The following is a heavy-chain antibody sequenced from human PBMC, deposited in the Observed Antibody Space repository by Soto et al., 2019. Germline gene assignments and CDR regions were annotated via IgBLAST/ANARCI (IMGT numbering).Heavy chain of an antibody. CDR1: GFSLSTSGVG. J-gene: IGHJ1*01. Sequence: QITLKGSGPTLVKPTQTLTLTCTFSGFSLSTSGVGVGWIRQPPGKALEWLALIYWDDDKRYSPSLKSRLTITKDTSKNQVVLTMTNMDPVDTATYYCAHRGYYDSSGYYYLYFQHWGQGTLVTVSS. CDR2: IYWDDDK. CDR3: AHRGYYDSSGYYYLYFQH. V-gene: IGHV2-5*02. D-gene: IGHD3-22*01.